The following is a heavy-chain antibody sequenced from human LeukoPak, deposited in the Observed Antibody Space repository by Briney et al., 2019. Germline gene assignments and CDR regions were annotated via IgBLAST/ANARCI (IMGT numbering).Heavy chain of an antibody. Sequence: SETLSLTCTVSGDSFSSTSCYWGWIRQPPGKGLEWIGSIYYSGNTYYSPSLKSRVTISVDTSKNQFSLKLSSVTAADTAVYYCAADSSGYYYGPYWGQGTLVTVSS. J-gene: IGHJ4*02. CDR2: IYYSGNT. CDR1: GDSFSSTSCY. CDR3: AADSSGYYYGPY. V-gene: IGHV4-39*01. D-gene: IGHD3-22*01.